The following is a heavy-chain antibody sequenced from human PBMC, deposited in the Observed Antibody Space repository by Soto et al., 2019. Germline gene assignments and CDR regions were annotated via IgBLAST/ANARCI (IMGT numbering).Heavy chain of an antibody. CDR3: ARDYVPSSGFDY. J-gene: IGHJ4*02. CDR2: IIPILNIA. CDR1: GGTFSSYT. D-gene: IGHD6-19*01. V-gene: IGHV1-69*08. Sequence: QVQLVQSGAEVKKPGSSVKVSCKASGGTFSSYTITWVRQAPGQGLEWMGRIIPILNIANYAQKFQGRVTIPADKSTTTAYMELSSLRSEDTAMYYCARDYVPSSGFDYWGQGTLVTVSS.